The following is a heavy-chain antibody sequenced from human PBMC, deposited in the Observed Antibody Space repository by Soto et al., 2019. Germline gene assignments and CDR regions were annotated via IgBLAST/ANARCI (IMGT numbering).Heavy chain of an antibody. Sequence: QVQLQESGPGLVKPSETLSLTCTVSGGSISSYYWSWIRQPPGKGLEWIGYIYYSGSTNYNPSLNTRHTTPVGPSQSQFAMELSSVSAAFTGLYYCPRGGDIVATIRPPQGYYVDYWGQGTLVTVSS. D-gene: IGHD5-12*01. V-gene: IGHV4-59*01. CDR3: PRGGDIVATIRPPQGYYVDY. CDR1: GGSISSYY. CDR2: IYYSGST. J-gene: IGHJ4*02.